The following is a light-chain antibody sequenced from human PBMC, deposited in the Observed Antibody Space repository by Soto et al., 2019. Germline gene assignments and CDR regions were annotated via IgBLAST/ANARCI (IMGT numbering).Light chain of an antibody. CDR2: GAS. CDR1: QSVSSSY. V-gene: IGKV3-20*01. CDR3: QQYGSSPFT. Sequence: EIVLTQSPGTLSLSPGERATLSCRASQSVSSSYLAWYQQKPGQAPRLLIYGASSRATGIPDRFSGSGSGTDFTLTISRLEPEDFAVYYCQQYGSSPFTFGPGTNVVIK. J-gene: IGKJ3*01.